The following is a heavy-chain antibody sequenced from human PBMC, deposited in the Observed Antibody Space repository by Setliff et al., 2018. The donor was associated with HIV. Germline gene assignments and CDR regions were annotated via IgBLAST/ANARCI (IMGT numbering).Heavy chain of an antibody. Sequence: PSETLSLTCAVYGGSFSGHYWSWIRQPPGKGLEWIGEVNHSGSTNYNPSLKSRVTISVDTSKKQFSLKLSSVTVADTAVYYCATGGEGSSSSWLSPDFWGQGTLDTVSS. J-gene: IGHJ4*02. D-gene: IGHD6-13*01. CDR2: VNHSGST. V-gene: IGHV4-34*01. CDR3: ATGGEGSSSSWLSPDF. CDR1: GGSFSGHY.